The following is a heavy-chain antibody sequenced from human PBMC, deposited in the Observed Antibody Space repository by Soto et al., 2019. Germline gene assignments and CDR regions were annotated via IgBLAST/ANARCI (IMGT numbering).Heavy chain of an antibody. CDR3: ARLAGIEVVGAFEY. D-gene: IGHD3-22*01. J-gene: IGHJ4*02. V-gene: IGHV5-51*01. Sequence: GESLESSSGCSGYSVNNDWSGLVRKIPGKVLEWMGIIYPGDSDTRYSPSFQGQVTIPADKSISTAYLQWSSLKASDTAMYYCARLAGIEVVGAFEYWGQGTLVTVSS. CDR1: GYSVNNDW. CDR2: IYPGDSDT.